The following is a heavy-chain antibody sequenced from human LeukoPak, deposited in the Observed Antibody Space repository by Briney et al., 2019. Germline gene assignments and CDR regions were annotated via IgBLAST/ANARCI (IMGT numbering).Heavy chain of an antibody. D-gene: IGHD3-3*01. Sequence: GASVTVSCKASGYTFTSYGISWVRQAPGQGLEWMGWISAYNGNTNYAQKLQGRVTMTTDTSTSTAYMELRSLRSDDTAVYYCARERDFWSGYLDWFDPWGQGTLVTVSS. CDR1: GYTFTSYG. J-gene: IGHJ5*02. CDR3: ARERDFWSGYLDWFDP. V-gene: IGHV1-18*01. CDR2: ISAYNGNT.